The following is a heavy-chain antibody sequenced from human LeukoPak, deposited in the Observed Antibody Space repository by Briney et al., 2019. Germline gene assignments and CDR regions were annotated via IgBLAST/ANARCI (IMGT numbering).Heavy chain of an antibody. V-gene: IGHV1-18*01. D-gene: IGHD3-16*02. J-gene: IGHJ4*02. Sequence: ASVKVSCKASGYTFTSYGISWVRQAPGQGLEWMGWISAYNGNTNYAQKLQGRVTMTRDTSTSTVYMELSSLRSEDTAVYYCARDYDYVWGSYRKTYFDYWGQGTLVTVSS. CDR3: ARDYDYVWGSYRKTYFDY. CDR2: ISAYNGNT. CDR1: GYTFTSYG.